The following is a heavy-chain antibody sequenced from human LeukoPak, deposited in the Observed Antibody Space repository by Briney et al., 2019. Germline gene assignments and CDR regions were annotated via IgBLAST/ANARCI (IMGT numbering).Heavy chain of an antibody. Sequence: GGSLRLSCAASGFTFSSYWMHWVRHAPGKGLVWVSRINSDGSSTSYADSVKGRFTISRDNAKNTLYLQMNSLRAEDTAVYYCARNLLRHDAFDIWGQGTMVTVSS. J-gene: IGHJ3*02. CDR2: INSDGSST. V-gene: IGHV3-74*01. D-gene: IGHD2-15*01. CDR3: ARNLLRHDAFDI. CDR1: GFTFSSYW.